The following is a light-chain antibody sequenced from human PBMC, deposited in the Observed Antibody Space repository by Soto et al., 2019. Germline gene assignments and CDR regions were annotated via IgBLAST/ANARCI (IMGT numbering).Light chain of an antibody. CDR1: QSISSW. Sequence: DIQMTQSPSTLSASVGDRVTITCRASQSISSWLAWYQQKPGKAPKLLIYDASSLESGVPSRFSGSGSGTEFTLTISVLQPDDFATYYCQQYNGYSYSFGQGTKLEIK. CDR3: QQYNGYSYS. CDR2: DAS. J-gene: IGKJ2*01. V-gene: IGKV1-5*01.